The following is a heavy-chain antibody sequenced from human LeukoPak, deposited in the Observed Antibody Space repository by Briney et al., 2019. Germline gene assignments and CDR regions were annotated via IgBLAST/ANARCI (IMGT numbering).Heavy chain of an antibody. CDR1: GYTFTSYD. CDR3: ARGVPAWEPPLDY. Sequence: GASVKVSCKASGYTFTSYDINWVRQATGQGLEWMGWMNPNSGNTGYAQKFQGRVTMTRNTSISTAYMELSSLRSEDTAVYCCARGVPAWEPPLDYWGQGTLVTVSS. CDR2: MNPNSGNT. J-gene: IGHJ4*02. V-gene: IGHV1-8*01. D-gene: IGHD1-26*01.